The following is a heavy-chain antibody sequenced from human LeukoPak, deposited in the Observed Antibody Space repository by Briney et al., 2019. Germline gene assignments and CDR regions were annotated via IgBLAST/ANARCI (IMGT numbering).Heavy chain of an antibody. V-gene: IGHV3-33*01. D-gene: IGHD7-27*01. CDR2: IWYDGSNK. CDR1: GFTFSSYG. Sequence: QPGGSLRLSCAASGFTFSSYGMHWVRQAPGKGLEWVAVIWYDGSNKYYADSVKGRFTISRDNSKNTLYLQMNSLRAEDTAVYYCASGARGDYFDYWGQGTLVTVSS. CDR3: ASGARGDYFDY. J-gene: IGHJ4*02.